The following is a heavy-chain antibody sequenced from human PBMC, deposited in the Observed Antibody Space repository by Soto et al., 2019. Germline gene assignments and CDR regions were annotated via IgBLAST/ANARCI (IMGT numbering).Heavy chain of an antibody. J-gene: IGHJ5*02. Sequence: GGSLRLSCAAPGFTFSSYVMHWVRQAPGKGLEWVAVISHDGSKKYYADSVKGRFTISRDNSDNMLYLQMDSLRTEDTAVYYCAREPYSSSWYNWFDPWGQGTLVTVSS. D-gene: IGHD6-13*01. CDR2: ISHDGSKK. V-gene: IGHV3-30*03. CDR1: GFTFSSYV. CDR3: AREPYSSSWYNWFDP.